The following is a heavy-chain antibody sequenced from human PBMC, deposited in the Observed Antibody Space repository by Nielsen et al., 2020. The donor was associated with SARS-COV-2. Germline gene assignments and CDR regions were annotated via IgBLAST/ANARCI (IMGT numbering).Heavy chain of an antibody. CDR3: ACRPDPALLWLNSYGLDL. V-gene: IGHV3-30*04. CDR1: GFTFNTYA. D-gene: IGHD3-10*01. J-gene: IGHJ6*02. CDR2: ISYDGSNK. Sequence: GGSLRLSCAASGFTFNTYAMHWVRQAPGKGLEWVAVISYDGSNKNYADSVKGRFTISRDNSKNTLYLQMNSLRAEDTAVYYCACRPDPALLWLNSYGLDLWGQGTTVTVSS.